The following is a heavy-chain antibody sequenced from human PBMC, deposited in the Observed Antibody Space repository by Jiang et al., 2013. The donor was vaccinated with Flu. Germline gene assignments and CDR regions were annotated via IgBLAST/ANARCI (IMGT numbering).Heavy chain of an antibody. D-gene: IGHD3-10*01. Sequence: SSVRISCKAYGDTFTTYAFSWVRQAPGQGLEWLGGIITSVGITTYAEKFQGRVTVSADMSTSTVYMEMSRLTSEDTALYYCARDWRKQAGSDSWGQGTLVTVSS. CDR1: GDTFTTYA. CDR2: IITSVGIT. J-gene: IGHJ4*02. CDR3: ARDWRKQAGSDS. V-gene: IGHV1-69*17.